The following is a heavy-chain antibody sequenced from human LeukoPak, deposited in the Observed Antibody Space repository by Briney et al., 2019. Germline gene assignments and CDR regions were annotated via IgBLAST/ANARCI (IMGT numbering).Heavy chain of an antibody. CDR1: GFTFSSYA. CDR2: ISYDGSNK. D-gene: IGHD3-9*01. Sequence: PGGSLRLSCAASGFTFSSYAMHWVRQAPGKGLEWVAVISYDGSNKYYADSVKGRFTISRDNSKNTLYLQMNSLRAEDTAVYYCARAGDILTGYYIYYYYGMDVWGQGTTVTVSS. V-gene: IGHV3-30-3*01. J-gene: IGHJ6*02. CDR3: ARAGDILTGYYIYYYYGMDV.